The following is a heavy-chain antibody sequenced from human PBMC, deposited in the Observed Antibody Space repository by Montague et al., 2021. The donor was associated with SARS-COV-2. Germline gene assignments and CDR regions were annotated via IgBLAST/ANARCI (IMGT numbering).Heavy chain of an antibody. J-gene: IGHJ4*02. CDR1: GGSIDSYY. CDR3: ARGSRKVTMVVVVLLGTAHYFDS. V-gene: IGHV4-59*12. D-gene: IGHD3-22*01. CDR2: IYYRGTT. Sequence: SETLSLTCTVSGGSIDSYYWSWLRQPPGKGLEWIGYIYYRGTTNYNPSLESRVTISSDTSKNQFSLSLTSVTAADTAVYYCARGSRKVTMVVVVLLGTAHYFDSWGQGIQVTVSS.